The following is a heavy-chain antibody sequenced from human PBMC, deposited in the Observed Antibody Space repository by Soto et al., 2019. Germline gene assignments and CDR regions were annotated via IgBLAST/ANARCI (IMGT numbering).Heavy chain of an antibody. J-gene: IGHJ4*02. V-gene: IGHV3-23*01. Sequence: EVQLLESGGGLVQPGGSLRLSCAASGFTFSSYAMCWVRQAPGKGLEWVSAISGSGGSTYSADSVKGRFTISRDNSKSTLYLQMNSLRADDTAVYYCAKDRGAAMVRYYFDSWGQGTLVTVSS. D-gene: IGHD3-10*01. CDR2: ISGSGGST. CDR3: AKDRGAAMVRYYFDS. CDR1: GFTFSSYA.